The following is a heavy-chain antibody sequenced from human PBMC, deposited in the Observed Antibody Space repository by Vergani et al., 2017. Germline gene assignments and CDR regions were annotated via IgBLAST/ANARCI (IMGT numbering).Heavy chain of an antibody. CDR2: IYPGDSDT. J-gene: IGHJ4*02. D-gene: IGHD3-22*01. Sequence: EVQLVQSGAEVKKPGESLKISCKGSGYSFTSYWIGWVRQMPGKGLEWMGIIYPGDSDTRYSPSFQGQVTISSDKSISTAYLQWSSRKASDTAMSYCARRSGYYYYSSGLTDFDYWGQGTLVTVSS. CDR1: GYSFTSYW. CDR3: ARRSGYYYYSSGLTDFDY. V-gene: IGHV5-51*01.